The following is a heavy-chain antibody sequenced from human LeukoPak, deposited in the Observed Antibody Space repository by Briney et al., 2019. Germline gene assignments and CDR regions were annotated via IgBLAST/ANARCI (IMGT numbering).Heavy chain of an antibody. Sequence: SETLSLTCTVSGYSISSGYYWGWIRQPPGKGLEWIGSIYHSGSTYYNPSLKSRVTISVDTSKNQFSLKLSSVTAADTAVYYCARAEQLVYWFDPWGQGTLVTVSS. CDR2: IYHSGST. CDR1: GYSISSGYY. J-gene: IGHJ5*02. CDR3: ARAEQLVYWFDP. V-gene: IGHV4-38-2*02. D-gene: IGHD6-13*01.